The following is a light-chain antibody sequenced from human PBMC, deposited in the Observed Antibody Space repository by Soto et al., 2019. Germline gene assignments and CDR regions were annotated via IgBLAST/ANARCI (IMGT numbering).Light chain of an antibody. Sequence: ELVLTQSPGTLSLSPGERATLSCRASQSVSSSYLVWYQQKPGQAPRLLIYGASSRATGIPDRFSGSGSGTDFTLTISRLEPEDFAVYYCQQYGSSFGQGTRLEIK. CDR3: QQYGSS. V-gene: IGKV3-20*01. J-gene: IGKJ5*01. CDR2: GAS. CDR1: QSVSSSY.